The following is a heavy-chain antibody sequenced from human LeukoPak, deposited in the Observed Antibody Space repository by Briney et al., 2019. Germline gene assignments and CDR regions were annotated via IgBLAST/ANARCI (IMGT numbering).Heavy chain of an antibody. V-gene: IGHV3-23*01. CDR1: GFTFSSYA. CDR3: AKTRIGYWSAFDI. J-gene: IGHJ3*02. D-gene: IGHD3-3*01. Sequence: GGSLRLSCAASGFTFSSYALSWVRQAPGKGLEWVSVVSGSGGSTYYADSVKGRFTISRDNPKNTLYLQMNSLRAEDTAVFHCAKTRIGYWSAFDIWGQGTMVTVSS. CDR2: VSGSGGST.